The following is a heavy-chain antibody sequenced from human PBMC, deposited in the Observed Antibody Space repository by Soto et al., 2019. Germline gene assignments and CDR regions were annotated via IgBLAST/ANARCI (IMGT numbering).Heavy chain of an antibody. Sequence: ASVKVSCKASGYTFTSYGISWVRQAPGQGLEWMGWISAYNGNTNYAQKLQGRVTMTTDTSTSTAYMELRSLRSDDTAVYYCARVLLVVVGAGYYYYGMDVWGQGTTVTVSS. J-gene: IGHJ6*02. CDR3: ARVLLVVVGAGYYYYGMDV. V-gene: IGHV1-18*04. D-gene: IGHD2-15*01. CDR1: GYTFTSYG. CDR2: ISAYNGNT.